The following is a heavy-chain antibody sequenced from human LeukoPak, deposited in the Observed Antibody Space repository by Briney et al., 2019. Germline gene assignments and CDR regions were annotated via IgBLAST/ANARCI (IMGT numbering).Heavy chain of an antibody. CDR2: ISSSSSYI. CDR3: ARDRGIEAFDI. D-gene: IGHD3-10*01. CDR1: GFTFSSYW. V-gene: IGHV3-21*01. Sequence: GGSLRLSCAASGFTFSSYWMHWVRQAPGKGLEWVSSISSSSSYIYYADSVKGRFTISRDNAKNSLYLQMNSLRAEDTAVYYCARDRGIEAFDIWGQGTMVTVSS. J-gene: IGHJ3*02.